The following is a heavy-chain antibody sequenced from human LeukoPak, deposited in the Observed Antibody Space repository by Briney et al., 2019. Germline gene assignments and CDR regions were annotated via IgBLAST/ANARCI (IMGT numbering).Heavy chain of an antibody. J-gene: IGHJ3*02. Sequence: SETLPLTCTVSGGSISSYYWSWIRQPPGKGLEWIGYIYYSGSTNYNPSLKSRVTISVDTSKNQFSLKLSSVTAADTAVYYCARVTYSSGYGAFDIWGQGTMVTVSS. CDR2: IYYSGST. CDR3: ARVTYSSGYGAFDI. V-gene: IGHV4-59*01. D-gene: IGHD6-19*01. CDR1: GGSISSYY.